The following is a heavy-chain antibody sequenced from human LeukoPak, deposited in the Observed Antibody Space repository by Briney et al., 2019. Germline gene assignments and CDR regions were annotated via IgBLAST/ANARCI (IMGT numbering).Heavy chain of an antibody. Sequence: GGSLRLSCAASGFIFSPYAMSWVRQAPGKGLEWVAGIAGGDDRFYADSVKGRFSISRDNSKNTVDLQMNSLRVEDTAVYYCAKLSPPDPDFWSGYFDYWGQGTLVTVSS. D-gene: IGHD3-3*01. CDR3: AKLSPPDPDFWSGYFDY. CDR2: IAGGDDR. V-gene: IGHV3-23*01. J-gene: IGHJ4*02. CDR1: GFIFSPYA.